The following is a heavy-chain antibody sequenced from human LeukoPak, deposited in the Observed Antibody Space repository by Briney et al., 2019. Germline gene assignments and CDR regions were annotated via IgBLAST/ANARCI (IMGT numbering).Heavy chain of an antibody. J-gene: IGHJ4*02. D-gene: IGHD3-16*01. V-gene: IGHV3-7*01. CDR3: ARAVDVADY. CDR2: IKEDGSAK. CDR1: GFIFTDHW. Sequence: TGGSLRLSCVASGFIFTDHWMSWVRQAPGKGLDWVANIKEDGSAKFYADSVRGRFTISRDNAKNSVYLEMNNLRVEDTAVYYCARAVDVADYWGRGTLVTVSS.